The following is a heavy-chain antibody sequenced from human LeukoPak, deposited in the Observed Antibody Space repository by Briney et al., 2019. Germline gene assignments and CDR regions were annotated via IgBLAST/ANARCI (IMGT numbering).Heavy chain of an antibody. D-gene: IGHD2-15*01. CDR2: ISYDGSNK. V-gene: IGHV3-30-3*01. CDR1: GFTFSNFA. CDR3: ARGGADRGMVARSPVDS. Sequence: PGGSLRLSCAASGFTFSNFAMYWVRQAPGKGLEWVAGISYDGSNKYYADSVKGRFTVSRDQSRNTLYVQMNSLRADDTAVYYCARGGADRGMVARSPVDSWGLGTLVTVSS. J-gene: IGHJ4*02.